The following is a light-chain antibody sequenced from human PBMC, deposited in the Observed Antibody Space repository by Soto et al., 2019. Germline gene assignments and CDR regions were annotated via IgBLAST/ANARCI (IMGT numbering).Light chain of an antibody. CDR2: CAS. CDR3: QQYYTTPWT. J-gene: IGKJ1*01. Sequence: DIVMTQSPDSLAVSLGARATINCKSSQSVLYSSNNKNYLAWYQQRPGQPPKALIYCASTRESGVPDRFSGSGSGTDVTLTISSLKAEDVAVYYCQQYYTTPWTVGQGTKVEIK. V-gene: IGKV4-1*01. CDR1: QSVLYSSNNKNY.